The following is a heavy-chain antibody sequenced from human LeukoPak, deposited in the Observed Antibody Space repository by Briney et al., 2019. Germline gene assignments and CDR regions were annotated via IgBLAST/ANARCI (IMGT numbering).Heavy chain of an antibody. Sequence: PETLSLTCAVYGGSFSGYYWSWIRQPPGKGLEWIGEINHSGSTNYNPSLKSRVTISVDTSKNQFSLKLSSVTAADTAVYYCARLGAYYYVWGSYRHPGRLDYWGQGTLVTVSS. CDR1: GGSFSGYY. CDR2: INHSGST. J-gene: IGHJ4*02. V-gene: IGHV4-34*01. D-gene: IGHD3-16*02. CDR3: ARLGAYYYVWGSYRHPGRLDY.